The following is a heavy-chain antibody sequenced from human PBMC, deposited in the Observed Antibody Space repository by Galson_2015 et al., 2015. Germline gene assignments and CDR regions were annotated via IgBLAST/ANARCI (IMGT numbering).Heavy chain of an antibody. Sequence: PALVTPSPPLTLPCTFSGFSLRIPGVGVGWIRQPPGKALDWLALIYWDDGKRYSPSLKSRHTITKDTSKNQVVLTMTNMDPVDTATYFCSHTLGGRYFDYWGQGTLVTVSS. CDR1: GFSLRIPGVG. CDR2: IYWDDGK. CDR3: SHTLGGRYFDY. J-gene: IGHJ4*02. D-gene: IGHD1-26*01. V-gene: IGHV2-5*02.